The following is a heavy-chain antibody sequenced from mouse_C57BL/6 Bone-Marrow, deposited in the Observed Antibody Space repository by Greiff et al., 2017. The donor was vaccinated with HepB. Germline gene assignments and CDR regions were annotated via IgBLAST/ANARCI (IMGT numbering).Heavy chain of an antibody. J-gene: IGHJ3*01. CDR2: ISSGGDYI. D-gene: IGHD3-2*02. Sequence: EVKLVESGEGLVKPGGSLKLSCAASGFTFSSYAMSWVRQTPEKRLEWVAYISSGGDYIYYADTVKGRFTISRDNARNTLYLQMSSLKSEDTAMYYCTRVPLYSSGTGFAYWGQGTLVTVSA. CDR3: TRVPLYSSGTGFAY. CDR1: GFTFSSYA. V-gene: IGHV5-9-1*02.